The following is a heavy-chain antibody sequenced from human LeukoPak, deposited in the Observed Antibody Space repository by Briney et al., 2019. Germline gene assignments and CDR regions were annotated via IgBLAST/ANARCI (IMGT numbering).Heavy chain of an antibody. J-gene: IGHJ4*02. CDR1: GFTFSSYA. V-gene: IGHV3-30-3*01. D-gene: IGHD6-13*01. Sequence: PGGSLRLSCAASGFTFSSYAMHWVRQAPGKGLEWVAVISYDGSNKYYADSVKGRFTISRDNSKNTLYLQMNSLRAEDTAVYYCARDLGQQLAAFDYWGQGTLVTVSS. CDR3: ARDLGQQLAAFDY. CDR2: ISYDGSNK.